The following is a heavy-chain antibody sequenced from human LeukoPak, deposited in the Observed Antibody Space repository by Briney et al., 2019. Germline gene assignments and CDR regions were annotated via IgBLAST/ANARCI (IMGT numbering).Heavy chain of an antibody. V-gene: IGHV1-69*06. CDR1: GGTFSSYA. CDR3: ARALAVAGSYFDY. J-gene: IGHJ4*02. CDR2: IFPIFGTA. Sequence: SVKVSCLASGGTFSSYAISWVRQAPGQGLEWMGGIFPIFGTANYAQKFQGRVTITADKSTSTAYMELSSLRSEDTAVYYCARALAVAGSYFDYWGQGTLVTVSS. D-gene: IGHD6-19*01.